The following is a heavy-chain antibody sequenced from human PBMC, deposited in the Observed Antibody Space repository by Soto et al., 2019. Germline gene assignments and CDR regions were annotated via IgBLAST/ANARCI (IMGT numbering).Heavy chain of an antibody. CDR1: GYSFTSYW. J-gene: IGHJ6*02. D-gene: IGHD3-10*01. CDR2: IYPGDSDT. V-gene: IGHV5-51*01. CDR3: ARGDYYGSGSYYYYYYGMDV. Sequence: PGESLKISCKGSGYSFTSYWIGWVRQMPGKGLEWMGIIYPGDSDTRYSPSFQGQVTISADKSISTAYLQWSSLKASDTAMYYCARGDYYGSGSYYYYYYGMDVWGQGTTVTVSS.